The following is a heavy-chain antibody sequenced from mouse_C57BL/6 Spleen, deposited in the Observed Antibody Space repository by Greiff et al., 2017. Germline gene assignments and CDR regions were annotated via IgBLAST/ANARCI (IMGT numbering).Heavy chain of an antibody. CDR3: ARFRGSFDY. V-gene: IGHV5-17*01. CDR2: ISSGSSTI. J-gene: IGHJ2*01. CDR1: GFTFSDYG. Sequence: EVKLMESGGGLVKPGGSLKLSCAASGFTFSDYGMHWVRQAPEKGLEWVAYISSGSSTIYYADTVKGRFTISRDNAKNTLFLQMTSLRSEDTAMYYCARFRGSFDYWGQGTTLTVSS. D-gene: IGHD3-1*01.